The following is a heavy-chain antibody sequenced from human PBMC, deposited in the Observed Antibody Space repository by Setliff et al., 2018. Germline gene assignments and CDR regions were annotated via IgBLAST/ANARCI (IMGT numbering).Heavy chain of an antibody. CDR2: ISGYTGDT. CDR1: GFMFSTYG. CDR3: ARSSAPSVVLAADFDF. D-gene: IGHD3-9*01. V-gene: IGHV1-18*01. Sequence: ASVKVSCKTSGFMFSTYGLSWVRQAPGQAPEWIGCISGYTGDTNYAPKFRDRVTLTIDPSSTTAYMELRSLKSDDKAFYYCARSSAPSVVLAADFDFWGQGTLVTVSS. J-gene: IGHJ4*02.